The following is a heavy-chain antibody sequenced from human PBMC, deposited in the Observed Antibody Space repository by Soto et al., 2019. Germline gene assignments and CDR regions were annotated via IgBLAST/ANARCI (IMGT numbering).Heavy chain of an antibody. V-gene: IGHV3-30*07. CDR2: VSYDGSKK. J-gene: IGHJ4*02. CDR3: TTDRAYYDILTGYQGVDY. D-gene: IGHD3-9*01. CDR1: GFIFTSYI. Sequence: SLRLSCAASGFIFTSYIVHWVRQAPGKGLEWVASVSYDGSKKHYADSVKGRFSISRDNSKNTVYLQMNSLRTEDTAVYYCTTDRAYYDILTGYQGVDYWGQGTLVTVSS.